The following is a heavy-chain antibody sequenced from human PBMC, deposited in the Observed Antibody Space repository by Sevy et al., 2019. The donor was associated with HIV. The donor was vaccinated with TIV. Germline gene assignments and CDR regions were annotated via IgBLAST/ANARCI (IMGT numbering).Heavy chain of an antibody. V-gene: IGHV1-2*02. CDR1: GYTFTGYY. J-gene: IGHJ6*03. CDR3: ARDRGQQLAYYYYYYMDV. D-gene: IGHD6-13*01. Sequence: ASVKVSCKASGYTFTGYYMHWVRQAPGQGLEWMGWINPNSGGTNYAQKFQGRVTMTRDTSISTAYTELSRLGSDDTAVYYCARDRGQQLAYYYYYYMDVWGKGTTVTVSS. CDR2: INPNSGGT.